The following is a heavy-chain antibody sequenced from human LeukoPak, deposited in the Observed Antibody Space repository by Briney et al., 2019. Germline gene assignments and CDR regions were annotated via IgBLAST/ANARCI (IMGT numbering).Heavy chain of an antibody. Sequence: GGSLRLSCTASGFTFSDYWMTWVRQAPGKGPEWVANIKQDGSQRYYVDSVRGRFTISRDNAKNSLFLQMNGLRAEGTAVYYCARRGGSSSRRSPIDYWGQGTLVTVSS. V-gene: IGHV3-7*01. CDR1: GFTFSDYW. CDR2: IKQDGSQR. J-gene: IGHJ4*02. CDR3: ARRGGSSSRRSPIDY. D-gene: IGHD6-6*01.